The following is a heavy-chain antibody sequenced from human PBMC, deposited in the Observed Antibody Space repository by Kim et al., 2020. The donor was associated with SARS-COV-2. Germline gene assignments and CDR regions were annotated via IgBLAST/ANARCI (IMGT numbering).Heavy chain of an antibody. V-gene: IGHV4-34*01. J-gene: IGHJ4*02. CDR1: GGSFSGYY. CDR3: ARGDRYCSGGSCYPYNDY. CDR2: INHSGST. Sequence: SETLSLTCAVYGGSFSGYYWSWIRQPPGKGLEWIGEINHSGSTNYNPSLKSRVTISVDTSKNQFSLKLSSVTAADTAVYYCARGDRYCSGGSCYPYNDYWGQGTLVTVSS. D-gene: IGHD2-15*01.